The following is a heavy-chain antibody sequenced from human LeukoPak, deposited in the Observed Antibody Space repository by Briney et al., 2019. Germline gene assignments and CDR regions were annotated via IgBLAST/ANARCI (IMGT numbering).Heavy chain of an antibody. V-gene: IGHV1-18*01. CDR1: GYTFTSYG. D-gene: IGHD1-7*01. CDR2: INAYNGNT. CDR3: ARDHPTLNWNYVSDAFDI. Sequence: ASVKVSCKASGYTFTSYGISWVRRAPGQGLEWMGWINAYNGNTNYAQKLQGRVTMTTDTSTSTAYMELRSPRSDDTAVYYCARDHPTLNWNYVSDAFDIWGQGTMVTVSS. J-gene: IGHJ3*02.